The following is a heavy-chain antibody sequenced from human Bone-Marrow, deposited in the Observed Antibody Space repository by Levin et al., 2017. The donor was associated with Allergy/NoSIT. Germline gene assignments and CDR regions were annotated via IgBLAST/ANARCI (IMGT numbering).Heavy chain of an antibody. CDR2: TYPGDSDT. D-gene: IGHD6-19*01. CDR3: AKVKSSGWPEAFDI. J-gene: IGHJ3*02. CDR1: GYTFTYYW. V-gene: IGHV5-51*01. Sequence: PGGSLRLSCKASGYTFTYYWIAWVRQMPGKGLEWMGITYPGDSDTRYNPSFEGQVTISADTSIDTAYLKWSSLKASDTATYYCAKVKSSGWPEAFDIWGPGTTVIVS.